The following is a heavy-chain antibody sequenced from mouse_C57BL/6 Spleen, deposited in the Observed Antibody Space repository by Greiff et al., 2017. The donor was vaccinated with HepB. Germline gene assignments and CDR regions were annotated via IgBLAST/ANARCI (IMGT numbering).Heavy chain of an antibody. CDR2: IDPSDSYT. V-gene: IGHV1-50*01. J-gene: IGHJ4*01. Sequence: QVQLQQPGAELVKPGASVKLSCKASGYTFTSYWMQWVKQRPGQGLEWIGEIDPSDSYTNYNQKFKGKATLTVDTSSSTAYMQLSSLTSEDSAVYYCARVRGRGYYAMDYWGQGTSVTVSS. CDR3: ARVRGRGYYAMDY. D-gene: IGHD3-3*01. CDR1: GYTFTSYW.